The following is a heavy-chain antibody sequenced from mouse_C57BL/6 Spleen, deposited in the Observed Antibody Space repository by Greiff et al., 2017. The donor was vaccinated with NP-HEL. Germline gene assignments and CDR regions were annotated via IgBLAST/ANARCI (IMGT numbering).Heavy chain of an antibody. CDR2: IYPRSGNT. CDR1: GYTFTSYG. J-gene: IGHJ1*03. D-gene: IGHD1-1*01. V-gene: IGHV1-81*01. Sequence: QVQLKESGAELARPGASVKLSCKASGYTFTSYGISWVKQRTGQGLEWIGEIYPRSGNTYYNEKFKGKATLTADKSSSTAYMELRSLTSEDSAVYFCLITTVVATDFDVWGTGTTVTVSS. CDR3: LITTVVATDFDV.